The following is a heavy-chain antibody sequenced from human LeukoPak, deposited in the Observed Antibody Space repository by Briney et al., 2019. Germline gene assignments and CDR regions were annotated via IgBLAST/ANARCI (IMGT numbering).Heavy chain of an antibody. V-gene: IGHV3-21*01. CDR2: ISSSSSYI. J-gene: IGHJ3*02. D-gene: IGHD3-22*01. CDR1: GFSFDSYD. CDR3: ARDIVVVPTHDAFDI. Sequence: GGSLRLSCEASGFSFDSYDLNWVRQAPGKGLEWVSSISSSSSYIYYADSVKGRFTISRDNAKNSLYLQMNSLRAEDTAVYYCARDIVVVPTHDAFDIWGQGTMVTVSS.